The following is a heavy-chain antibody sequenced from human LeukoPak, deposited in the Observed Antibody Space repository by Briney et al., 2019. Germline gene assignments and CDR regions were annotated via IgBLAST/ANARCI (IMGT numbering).Heavy chain of an antibody. D-gene: IGHD4-17*01. V-gene: IGHV3-48*02. Sequence: PGGSLRLSCAASGFTFSSYSMNWVRQAPGKGLEWVSYISSSSSTIYYADSVKGRFTIPRDNAKNSLYLQMNSLRDEDTAVYYCARTTVTTSYYYGMDVWGQGTTVTVSS. J-gene: IGHJ6*02. CDR1: GFTFSSYS. CDR2: ISSSSSTI. CDR3: ARTTVTTSYYYGMDV.